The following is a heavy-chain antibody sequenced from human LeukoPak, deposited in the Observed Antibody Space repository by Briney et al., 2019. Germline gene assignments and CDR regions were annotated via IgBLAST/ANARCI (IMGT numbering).Heavy chain of an antibody. Sequence: GRSLRLSCAASGFTFSSYAMHWVRQAPGKGLEWVAVISYGGSNKYYADSVKGRFTISRDNSKNTLYLQTNSLRAEDTAVYYCASALTDAFDIWGQGTMVTVSS. CDR1: GFTFSSYA. D-gene: IGHD3-9*01. J-gene: IGHJ3*02. CDR2: ISYGGSNK. V-gene: IGHV3-30-3*01. CDR3: ASALTDAFDI.